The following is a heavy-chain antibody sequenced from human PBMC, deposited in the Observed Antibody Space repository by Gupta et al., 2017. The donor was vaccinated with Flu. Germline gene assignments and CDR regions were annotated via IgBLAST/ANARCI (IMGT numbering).Heavy chain of an antibody. CDR3: AKGPHNRLRGYSGSDEVHFED. Sequence: EVQLVESGGGWVQPGRSLRLSCAASGFTFADVAMHCVRQAPGTGLEWVSGISCNSGSIDYADSVKCRFTISRNNAKNSLYVQMNSLRVEDTALYYCAKGPHNRLRGYSGSDEVHFEDWGQGTLVTVSS. D-gene: IGHD5-12*01. CDR2: ISCNSGSI. J-gene: IGHJ4*02. V-gene: IGHV3-9*01. CDR1: GFTFADVA.